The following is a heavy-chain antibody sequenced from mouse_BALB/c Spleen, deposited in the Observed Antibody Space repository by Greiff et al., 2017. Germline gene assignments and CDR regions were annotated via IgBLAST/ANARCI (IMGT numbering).Heavy chain of an antibody. CDR1: GFAFSSYD. CDR3: ARVYGNYLFAY. J-gene: IGHJ3*01. Sequence: EVMLVESGGGLVKPGGSLKLSCAASGFAFSSYDMSWVRQTPEKRLEWVAYISSGGGSTYYPDTVKGRFTISRDNAKNTLYLQMSSLKSEDTAMYYCARVYGNYLFAYWGQGTLVTVSA. V-gene: IGHV5-12-1*01. CDR2: ISSGGGST. D-gene: IGHD2-10*02.